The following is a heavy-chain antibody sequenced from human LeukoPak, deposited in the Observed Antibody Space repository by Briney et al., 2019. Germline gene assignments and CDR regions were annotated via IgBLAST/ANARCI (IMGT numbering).Heavy chain of an antibody. CDR3: AGHSSSWANWFDP. CDR1: GGSISIYY. CDR2: IYYSGST. D-gene: IGHD6-13*01. Sequence: SETLSLTCTVSGGSISIYYWSWIRQPPGKGLEWIGYIYYSGSTNYNPSLKSRVTISVDTSKNQFSLKLSSVTAADTAVYYCAGHSSSWANWFDPWGQGTLVTVSS. J-gene: IGHJ5*02. V-gene: IGHV4-59*01.